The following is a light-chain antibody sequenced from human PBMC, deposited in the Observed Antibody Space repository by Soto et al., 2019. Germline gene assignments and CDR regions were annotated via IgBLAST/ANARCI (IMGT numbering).Light chain of an antibody. CDR2: DAS. CDR3: QQYDTYPWT. CDR1: QRMSAW. J-gene: IGKJ1*01. V-gene: IGKV1-5*01. Sequence: DIQMTQSPTILSASVGDRVIITCRASQRMSAWLAWYQQKPGKAPKLLIYDASSLESGVPSRFAGSGSGTDFTLTISSLQPYDFATYYCQQYDTYPWTFGQGTKVDVK.